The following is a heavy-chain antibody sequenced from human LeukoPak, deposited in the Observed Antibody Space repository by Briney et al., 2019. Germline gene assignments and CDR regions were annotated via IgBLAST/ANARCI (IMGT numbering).Heavy chain of an antibody. CDR1: GGSISSGSYS. CDR3: ARGAAGTGAADY. Sequence: SETLSLTCGVSGGSISSGSYSWSWIRQPPGKGLEWIGYMFYTGNTYYNPSLKSRLTMPLDTSKNQFSLRLSSVTAAGTAVYFCARGAAGTGAADYWGQGTLVTVSS. J-gene: IGHJ4*02. D-gene: IGHD6-13*01. V-gene: IGHV4-61*01. CDR2: MFYTGNT.